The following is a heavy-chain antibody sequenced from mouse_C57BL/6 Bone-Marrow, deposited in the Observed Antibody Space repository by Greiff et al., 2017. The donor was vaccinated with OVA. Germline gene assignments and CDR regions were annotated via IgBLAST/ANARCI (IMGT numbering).Heavy chain of an antibody. J-gene: IGHJ4*01. V-gene: IGHV5-12*01. CDR1: GFTFSDYY. Sequence: EVQLVESGGGLVQPGGSLKLSCAASGFTFSDYYMYWVRQTPEKRLEWVAYISNGGGSTYYPDNVKGRFTISRDNAKNTLYLQMSRLKSEDTAMYYCARHGWGAMDYWGQGTSVTVSS. CDR2: ISNGGGST. D-gene: IGHD3-3*01. CDR3: ARHGWGAMDY.